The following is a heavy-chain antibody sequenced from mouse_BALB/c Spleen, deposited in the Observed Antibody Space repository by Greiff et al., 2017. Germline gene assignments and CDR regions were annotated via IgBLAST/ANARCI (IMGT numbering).Heavy chain of an antibody. V-gene: IGHV5-4*02. CDR2: ISDGGSYT. CDR1: GFTFSDYY. CDR3: ARGDYYGSSYDYFDY. J-gene: IGHJ2*01. D-gene: IGHD1-1*01. Sequence: EVMLVESGGGLVKPGGSLKLSCAASGFTFSDYYMYWVRQTPEKRLEWVATISDGGSYTYYPDSVKGRFTISRDNAKNNLYLQMSSLKSEDTAMYYCARGDYYGSSYDYFDYWGQGTTLTVSS.